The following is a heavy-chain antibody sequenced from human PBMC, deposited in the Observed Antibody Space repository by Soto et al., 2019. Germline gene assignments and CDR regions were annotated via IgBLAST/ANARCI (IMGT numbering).Heavy chain of an antibody. J-gene: IGHJ4*02. V-gene: IGHV6-1*01. CDR2: TYYRSKWYN. D-gene: IGHD3-22*01. CDR1: GDTVSGNSAA. Sequence: SQTLSLTCVISGDTVSGNSAAWNWIRQSPSRGLEWLGRTYYRSKWYNDYAVSVKSRITVTPDTSKNQFSLHLNSVTPEDTAVYYCKKEFPYYESSDSYFDYWGQGALVTVSS. CDR3: KKEFPYYESSDSYFDY.